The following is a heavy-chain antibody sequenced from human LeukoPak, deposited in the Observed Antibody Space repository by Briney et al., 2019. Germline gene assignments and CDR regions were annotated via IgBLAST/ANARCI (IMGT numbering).Heavy chain of an antibody. CDR1: DDSISTYY. CDR3: ARDSGTTGEVKFDP. V-gene: IGHV4-59*01. CDR2: IYYSGST. D-gene: IGHD3-10*01. Sequence: PSETLSLTCTVSDDSISTYYWSWIRQPPGKGLEWIGYIYYSGSTNYNPSLKSRVTISVDTSKNQFSLKLSSVTAADTAVYYCARDSGTTGEVKFDPWGQGTLVTVSS. J-gene: IGHJ5*02.